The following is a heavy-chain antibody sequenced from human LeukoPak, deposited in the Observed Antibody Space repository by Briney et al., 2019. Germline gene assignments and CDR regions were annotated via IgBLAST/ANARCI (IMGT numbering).Heavy chain of an antibody. Sequence: GGSLRLSCAASGFTFSNYWMHWVRQAPGKGLVWVSRNRDRSSTDYLDSVKGQFTISRDNARNTLYLQMNSLRAEDTAVYYCARVPYVFDLWGQGTMVTVSS. CDR3: ARVPYVFDL. V-gene: IGHV3-74*01. CDR1: GFTFSNYW. J-gene: IGHJ3*01. CDR2: NRDRSST.